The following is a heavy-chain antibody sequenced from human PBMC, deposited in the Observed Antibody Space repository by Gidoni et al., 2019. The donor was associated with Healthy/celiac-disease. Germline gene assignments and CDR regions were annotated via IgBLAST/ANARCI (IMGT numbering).Heavy chain of an antibody. CDR2: ISYDGSNK. CDR3: AKVGLEAGDY. Sequence: QVQLVESGGGVVQPGRSLRLSCAASGFTFSSYGMHWVRQAPGKGLEWVAVISYDGSNKYYADSVKGRFTISRDNSKNTLYLQMNSLRAEDTAVYYCAKVGLEAGDYWGQGTLVTVSS. D-gene: IGHD6-19*01. J-gene: IGHJ4*02. V-gene: IGHV3-30*18. CDR1: GFTFSSYG.